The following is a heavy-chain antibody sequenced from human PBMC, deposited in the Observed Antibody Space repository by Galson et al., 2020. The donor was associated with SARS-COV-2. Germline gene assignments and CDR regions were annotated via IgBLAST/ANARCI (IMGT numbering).Heavy chain of an antibody. CDR2: ISSTGSTN. V-gene: IGHV3-11*01. Sequence: GESLKISCAASGFTFTNYYMSWIRQAPGKGLEWVSYISSTGSTNYYADSVKGRITISRDDAKNSLFLQMNSLKAGDTAVYYCARAAGVWEPLVYDDAPMNVWGTGATVTVSS. CDR3: ARAAGVWEPLVYDDAPMNV. J-gene: IGHJ6*03. CDR1: GFTFTNYY. D-gene: IGHD1-26*01.